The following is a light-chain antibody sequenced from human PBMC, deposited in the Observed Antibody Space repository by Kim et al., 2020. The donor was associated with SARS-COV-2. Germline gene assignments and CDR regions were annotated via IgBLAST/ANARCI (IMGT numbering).Light chain of an antibody. CDR3: SSYTSSSTWV. CDR1: SSDVGAYKY. CDR2: DVS. V-gene: IGLV2-14*01. Sequence: QSALTQPASVSGSPGQSITISCTGTSSDVGAYKYVSWYQQHPGKAPKLMIYDVSKRPSGVSDRFSGSKSGNTASLTISGLQAEDEADYYCSSYTSSSTWVFGRGTKLTVL. J-gene: IGLJ3*02.